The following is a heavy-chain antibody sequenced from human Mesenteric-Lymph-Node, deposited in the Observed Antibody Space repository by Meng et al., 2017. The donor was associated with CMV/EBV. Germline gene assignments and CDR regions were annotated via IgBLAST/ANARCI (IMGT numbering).Heavy chain of an antibody. CDR1: GYTFATYG. D-gene: IGHD2-15*01. CDR2: SAAYNSDT. V-gene: IGHV1-18*01. CDR3: AKSNRYCSPGACSYYFEF. Sequence: ASVKVSCKASGYTFATYGISWVRQAPGQGLEWMGWSAAYNSDTDYAQNVQGRVTMTTDISTSTAHMELRSLKSDDTAVYYCAKSNRYCSPGACSYYFEFWGQGTLVTVSS. J-gene: IGHJ4*02.